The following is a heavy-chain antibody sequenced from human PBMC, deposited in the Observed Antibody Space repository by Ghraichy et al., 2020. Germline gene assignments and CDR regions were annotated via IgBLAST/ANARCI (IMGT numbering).Heavy chain of an antibody. J-gene: IGHJ6*02. D-gene: IGHD4-23*01. CDR3: ARGSTVVRYYYYDGMDV. CDR1: EFTFSSYS. V-gene: IGHV3-48*02. CDR2: ITSSSRFI. Sequence: LSLTCVGSEFTFSSYSMNWVRQAPGKGLEWVSYITSSSRFISYADSVKGRFTVSRDNGQNSLYLQMKSLRDEDTAVYYGARGSTVVRYYYYDGMDVWGQGTTVTVSS.